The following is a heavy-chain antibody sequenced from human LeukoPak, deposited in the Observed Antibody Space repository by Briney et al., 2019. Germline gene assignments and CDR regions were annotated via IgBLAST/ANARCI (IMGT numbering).Heavy chain of an antibody. V-gene: IGHV4-34*01. Sequence: SETLTLTCAVYGGSFSGYYWSWIRQPPGKGLEWIGEINHSGSTNYNPSLKSRVTISVDTSKNQFSLKLSSVTAADTAVYYCARGNYYYYYMDVWGKGTTVTVSS. J-gene: IGHJ6*03. CDR2: INHSGST. CDR3: ARGNYYYYYMDV. CDR1: GGSFSGYY.